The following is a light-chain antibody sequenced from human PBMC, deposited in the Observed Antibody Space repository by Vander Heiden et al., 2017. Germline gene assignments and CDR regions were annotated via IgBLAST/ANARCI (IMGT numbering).Light chain of an antibody. V-gene: IGKV1-9*01. CDR1: QDVSRY. CDR2: SAS. J-gene: IGKJ3*01. CDR3: QQSNSSPIYS. Sequence: DIRLTQSPSFLSASVGDRVPITCRASQDVSRYLAWYQQKPGQAPKLLIYSASTLQSGVPSRFSGSGSGTEFTLTISSLQPEDFATYYCQQSNSSPIYSFGPGSRVEFK.